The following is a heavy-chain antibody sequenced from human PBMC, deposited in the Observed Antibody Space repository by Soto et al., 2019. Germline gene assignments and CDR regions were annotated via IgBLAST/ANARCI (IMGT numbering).Heavy chain of an antibody. Sequence: SETLSLTCTVSGGSISSSSYYWGWIRQPPGKGLEWIGSIYYSGSTYYNPSLKSRVTISVDTSKNQFSLRLSSVPAADTAVYYCARLTNWGSYFDYWGQGTLVTVSS. CDR1: GGSISSSSYY. CDR3: ARLTNWGSYFDY. J-gene: IGHJ4*02. D-gene: IGHD7-27*01. V-gene: IGHV4-39*01. CDR2: IYYSGST.